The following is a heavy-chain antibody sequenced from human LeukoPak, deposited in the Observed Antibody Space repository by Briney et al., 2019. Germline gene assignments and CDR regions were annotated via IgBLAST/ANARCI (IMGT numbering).Heavy chain of an antibody. Sequence: GGSLRLSCAASGFRFSSYVMSWVRQAPGKGLEYVSSIDGSDGASYYADSVKGRFTISRDNSKNTLFLQMNSLRVEDTAVYYCARVDSGNYDYWGQGTLLTVAS. D-gene: IGHD1-26*01. CDR1: GFRFSSYV. J-gene: IGHJ4*02. V-gene: IGHV3-23*01. CDR3: ARVDSGNYDY. CDR2: IDGSDGAS.